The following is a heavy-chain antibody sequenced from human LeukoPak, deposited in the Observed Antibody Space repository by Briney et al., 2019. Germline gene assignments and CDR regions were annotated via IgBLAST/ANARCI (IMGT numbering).Heavy chain of an antibody. D-gene: IGHD6-13*01. CDR2: INHSGST. V-gene: IGHV4-34*01. CDR1: GGSFSGYY. CDR3: ARAPIAAAGDFDY. Sequence: SETLSLTCAVYGGSFSGYYWSWIRQPPGKGLEWIGEINHSGSTNYNPSLKSRVTISVDTSKNQFSLKLSSVTAADTAAYYCARAPIAAAGDFDYWGQGTLVTVSS. J-gene: IGHJ4*02.